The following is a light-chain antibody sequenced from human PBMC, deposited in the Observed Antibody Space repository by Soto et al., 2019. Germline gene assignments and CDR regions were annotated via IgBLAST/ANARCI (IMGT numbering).Light chain of an antibody. CDR2: DNG. V-gene: IGLV1-40*01. CDR1: SANIGAGFD. CDR3: QSYDNSLSDSGVV. Sequence: QSVLTQPPSVSGAPGQRVTISCTGNSANIGAGFDVHWYRQLPGTAPKLVISDNGNRPSGVPDRFSGSKSGTSASLAITGLQAEDEAIYYCQSYDNSLSDSGVVFGGGTKLTVL. J-gene: IGLJ2*01.